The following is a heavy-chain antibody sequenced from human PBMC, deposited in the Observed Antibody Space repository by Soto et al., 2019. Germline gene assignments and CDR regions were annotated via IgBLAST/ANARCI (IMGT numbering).Heavy chain of an antibody. CDR1: GYTFTGYY. Sequence: GASVKVSCKASGYTFTGYYMHWVRQAPGQGLEWMGWINPNSGGTNYAQKFQGWVTMTRDTSISTAYMELSRLRSDDTAVYYCARDRKTYYDFWSGYYSSGYYYYGMDVWGQGTTVTVSS. CDR2: INPNSGGT. D-gene: IGHD3-3*01. V-gene: IGHV1-2*04. J-gene: IGHJ6*02. CDR3: ARDRKTYYDFWSGYYSSGYYYYGMDV.